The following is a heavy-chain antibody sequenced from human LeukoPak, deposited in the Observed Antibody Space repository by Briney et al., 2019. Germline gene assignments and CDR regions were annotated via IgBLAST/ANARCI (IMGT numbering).Heavy chain of an antibody. J-gene: IGHJ4*02. CDR1: GYTFTGYY. D-gene: IGHD5-18*01. CDR3: ARDHVDTAMATDY. Sequence: GASVKVSCKASGYTFTGYYMHWVRQAPGQGLEWMGWINPNSGGTNYAQKFQGRVTMTRDTSISTAYMELSRLRSDDTAVYYCARDHVDTAMATDYWGQGTLVTVSS. V-gene: IGHV1-2*02. CDR2: INPNSGGT.